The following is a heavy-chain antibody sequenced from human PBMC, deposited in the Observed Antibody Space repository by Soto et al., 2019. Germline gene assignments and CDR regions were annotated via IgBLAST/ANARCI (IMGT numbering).Heavy chain of an antibody. J-gene: IGHJ4*02. CDR1: GGTFSSYA. V-gene: IGHV1-69*01. CDR2: IIPIFGTA. Sequence: QVQLVQSGAEVKKPGSSVKVSCKASGGTFSSYAISWVRQAPGQGLEWMGGIIPIFGTANYAQKFQGRVTIIADESTSTAYMELSSLRSEDTAVYYCARARDIVVVVAARGIAHSLRNWGQGTLVTVSS. CDR3: ARARDIVVVVAARGIAHSLRN. D-gene: IGHD2-15*01.